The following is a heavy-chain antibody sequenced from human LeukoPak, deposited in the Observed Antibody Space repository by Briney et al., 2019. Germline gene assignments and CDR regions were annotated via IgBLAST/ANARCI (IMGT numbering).Heavy chain of an antibody. D-gene: IGHD6-19*01. V-gene: IGHV3-30*18. CDR1: GFTFSSYG. Sequence: PGRSLTLSCAASGFTFSSYGMHWVRQAPGKGLEWVAVISYDGSYKYYADSVKGRFTTSRDNSKNTLYLQMNSLRAEGTAVYYCAKDPGYNSGIDYWGQGTLVTVS. CDR2: ISYDGSYK. CDR3: AKDPGYNSGIDY. J-gene: IGHJ4*02.